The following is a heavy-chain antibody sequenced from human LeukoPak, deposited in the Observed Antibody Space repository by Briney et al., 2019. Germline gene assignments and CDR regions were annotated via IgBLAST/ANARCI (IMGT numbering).Heavy chain of an antibody. CDR2: INHSGST. Sequence: SETLSLTCAVYGGSFSGYYWSWIRQPPGKGLEWIGEINHSGSTNYNPSLKSRVTISVDTSKNQFSLKLSSVTAADTAVYYCARSYYDYVWGSYRGYYYYMDVWGKGTTVTISS. D-gene: IGHD3-16*02. V-gene: IGHV4-34*01. CDR1: GGSFSGYY. CDR3: ARSYYDYVWGSYRGYYYYMDV. J-gene: IGHJ6*03.